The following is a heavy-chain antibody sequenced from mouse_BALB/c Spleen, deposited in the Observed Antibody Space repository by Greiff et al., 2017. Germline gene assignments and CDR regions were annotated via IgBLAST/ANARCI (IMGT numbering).Heavy chain of an antibody. D-gene: IGHD2-4*01. CDR2: ISSGSSTI. Sequence: EVMLVESGGGLVQPGGSRKLSCAASGFTFSSFGMHWVRQAPEKGLEWVAYISSGSSTIYYADTVKGRFTISRDNPKNTLFLQMTSLRSEDTAMYYCARGGITTRYYAMDYWGQGTSVTVSS. J-gene: IGHJ4*01. CDR1: GFTFSSFG. CDR3: ARGGITTRYYAMDY. V-gene: IGHV5-17*02.